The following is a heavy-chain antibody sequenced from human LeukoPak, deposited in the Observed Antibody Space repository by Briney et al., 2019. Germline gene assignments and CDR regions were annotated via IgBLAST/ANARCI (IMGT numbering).Heavy chain of an antibody. D-gene: IGHD2-2*02. J-gene: IGHJ4*02. V-gene: IGHV3-23*01. CDR2: ITGNGVNT. CDR1: GFTFTSYA. CDR3: AKPRADIPATVFDS. Sequence: GGSLRLSCATSGFTFTSYAMNWVRQAPGKGLEWVVAITGNGVNTYYADSVKGRFTISSDPSKNTLFLQMHSLRADDTAVYYCAKPRADIPATVFDSWGQGALVIVSS.